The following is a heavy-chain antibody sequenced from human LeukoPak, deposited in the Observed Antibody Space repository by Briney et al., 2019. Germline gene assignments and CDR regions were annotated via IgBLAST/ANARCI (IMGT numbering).Heavy chain of an antibody. CDR1: GFTFSSYA. J-gene: IGHJ3*02. D-gene: IGHD3-22*01. CDR2: ISGSGGST. CDR3: AKRSAITMIVVYNAFDI. Sequence: PGGSLRLSCAASGFTFSSYAMSWVRQAPGKGLEWVSAISGSGGSTYYADSVKGRFTISRDNSKNTLYLQMNSLRAEDTAVYYCAKRSAITMIVVYNAFDIWGQGTMVTVSS. V-gene: IGHV3-23*01.